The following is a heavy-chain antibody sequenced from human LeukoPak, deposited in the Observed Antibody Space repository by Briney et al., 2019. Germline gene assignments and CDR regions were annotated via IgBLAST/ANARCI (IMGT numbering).Heavy chain of an antibody. CDR3: ARDTYYYDTRGYYHYNWLDP. Sequence: ASVKVSCKGSGYTFTNYGISWVRQTPGQGLEWMGWISTYNGNTNYAQKLQGRVTITTDTSTSTAYMELRSLRSDDTAMYYCARDTYYYDTRGYYHYNWLDPWGQGTLVTVSS. V-gene: IGHV1-18*04. CDR2: ISTYNGNT. CDR1: GYTFTNYG. D-gene: IGHD3-22*01. J-gene: IGHJ5*02.